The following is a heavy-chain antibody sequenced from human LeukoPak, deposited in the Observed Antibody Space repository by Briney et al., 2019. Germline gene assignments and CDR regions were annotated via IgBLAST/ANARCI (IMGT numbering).Heavy chain of an antibody. CDR1: GFTFSTYG. J-gene: IGHJ4*02. V-gene: IGHV3-30*02. CDR3: ARGLYDFWSGYYSFDY. D-gene: IGHD3-3*01. CDR2: IRYDGSNK. Sequence: GGSLRLSCAASGFTFSTYGMHWVRQAPGKGLEWVAFIRYDGSNKFYADSVKGRFTISRDHSKNTLYLQMNSLRAEDTAVYYCARGLYDFWSGYYSFDYWGQGTLVTVSS.